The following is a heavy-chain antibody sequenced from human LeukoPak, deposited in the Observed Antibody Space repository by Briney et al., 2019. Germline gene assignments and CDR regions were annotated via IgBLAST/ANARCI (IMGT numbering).Heavy chain of an antibody. Sequence: PGGSLRLSCAASGFTFRNYYMHWVRQAPGKGLEWVAVISLDGNNEYYADSVKGRFTISRDNSKNTLYLQMNSRRAEDTAVYYCAKDELTRGSYYEGHFDYWGQGTLVTVSS. J-gene: IGHJ4*02. D-gene: IGHD1-26*01. CDR1: GFTFRNYY. V-gene: IGHV3-30-3*01. CDR2: ISLDGNNE. CDR3: AKDELTRGSYYEGHFDY.